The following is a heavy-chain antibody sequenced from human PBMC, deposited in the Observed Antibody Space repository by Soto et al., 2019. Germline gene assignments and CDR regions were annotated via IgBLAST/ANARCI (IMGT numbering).Heavy chain of an antibody. Sequence: QVQLVQSGDEVRKPGSSVKVTCKAYGYIFVDSGIAWVRQAHGRGLEWMGWISPYSGNTHYASKVQGRLTMTTDTSTSTAYMDLGSLTSDDTAVYYCAMVDNYATPTPQDVWGQGTTVTVSS. J-gene: IGHJ6*02. CDR1: GYIFVDSG. CDR2: ISPYSGNT. D-gene: IGHD5-12*01. CDR3: AMVDNYATPTPQDV. V-gene: IGHV1-18*01.